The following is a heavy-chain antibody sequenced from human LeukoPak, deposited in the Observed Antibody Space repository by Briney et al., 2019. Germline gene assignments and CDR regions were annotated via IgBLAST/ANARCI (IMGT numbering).Heavy chain of an antibody. J-gene: IGHJ6*02. CDR1: GFTFSSYA. D-gene: IGHD2-21*01. V-gene: IGHV3-23*01. CDR2: ISGSGGST. Sequence: GGSLRLSCAASGFTFSSYAMSWVRQAPGKGLEWVPAISGSGGSTYYADSVKGRFTISRDNSKNTLYLQMNSPRAEDTAVYYCAREIVVVNNYYYYGMDVWGQGTTVTVSS. CDR3: AREIVVVNNYYYYGMDV.